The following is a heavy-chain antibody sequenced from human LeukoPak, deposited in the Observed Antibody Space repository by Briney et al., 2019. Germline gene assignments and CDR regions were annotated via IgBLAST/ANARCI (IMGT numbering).Heavy chain of an antibody. CDR2: MNPNSGNT. Sequence: ASVKVSCKASGYTFTSYDINWVRQATGQGLEWMGWMNPNSGNTNYAQKLQGRVTMTTDTSTSTAYMELRSLRSDDTAVYYCARDNIRVSAGNWNDYWGQGTLVTVSS. V-gene: IGHV1-18*01. CDR1: GYTFTSYD. J-gene: IGHJ4*02. D-gene: IGHD6-13*01. CDR3: ARDNIRVSAGNWNDY.